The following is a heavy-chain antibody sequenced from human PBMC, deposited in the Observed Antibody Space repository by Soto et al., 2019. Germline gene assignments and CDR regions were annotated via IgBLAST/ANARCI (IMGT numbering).Heavy chain of an antibody. V-gene: IGHV3-30-3*01. CDR1: GFTFSSYA. CDR3: ARDNAPVAGTSLPGY. Sequence: QVQLVESGGGVVQPGRSLRLSCAASGFTFSSYAMHWVRQAPGKGLEWVAIISYDGTNKYYADSVKGRFTISRDNSKNTLYLQMNSLRGEDTAVYYCARDNAPVAGTSLPGYWGQGTLVTVSS. J-gene: IGHJ4*02. CDR2: ISYDGTNK. D-gene: IGHD6-19*01.